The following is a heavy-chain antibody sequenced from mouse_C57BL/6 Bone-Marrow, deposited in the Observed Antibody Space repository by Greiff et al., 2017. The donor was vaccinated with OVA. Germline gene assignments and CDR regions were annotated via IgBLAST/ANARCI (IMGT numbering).Heavy chain of an antibody. CDR3: ARGDYYGSSSRGYFDV. V-gene: IGHV1-85*01. D-gene: IGHD1-1*01. Sequence: QVQLQQSGPELVKPGASVKLSCKASGYTFTSYDINWVKQRPGQGLEWIGWIYPRDGSTKYNEKFKGKATLTVDTSSSTAYMELHSLTSEDSAVYFCARGDYYGSSSRGYFDVWGTGITVTVSS. J-gene: IGHJ1*03. CDR1: GYTFTSYD. CDR2: IYPRDGST.